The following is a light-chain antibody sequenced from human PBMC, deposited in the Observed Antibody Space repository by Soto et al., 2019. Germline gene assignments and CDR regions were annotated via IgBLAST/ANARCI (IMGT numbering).Light chain of an antibody. CDR1: QSISSW. CDR3: QQYKSYPWT. CDR2: DAS. J-gene: IGKJ1*01. Sequence: DIQMTQSPSTLSASVGDRVTITCRASQSISSWLAWYQQKPGKAPKLLIYDASSLERGVASSFSDSGSGTEFTLTISSLQPDDFATYYCQQYKSYPWTFGQGTKVEIK. V-gene: IGKV1-5*01.